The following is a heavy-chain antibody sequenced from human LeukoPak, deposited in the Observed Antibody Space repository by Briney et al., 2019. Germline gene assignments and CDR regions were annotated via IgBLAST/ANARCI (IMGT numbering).Heavy chain of an antibody. D-gene: IGHD6-6*01. CDR1: GGSFSGYY. V-gene: IGHV4-34*01. Sequence: SETLSLTGAVYGGSFSGYYWSWIRQPPGKGLEWIGEINHSGSTNYNPSLKSRVTISVDTSKNQFSLKLSSVTAADTAVYYCARGAAARLGYYYYYMDVWGKGTTVTVSS. CDR2: INHSGST. CDR3: ARGAAARLGYYYYYMDV. J-gene: IGHJ6*03.